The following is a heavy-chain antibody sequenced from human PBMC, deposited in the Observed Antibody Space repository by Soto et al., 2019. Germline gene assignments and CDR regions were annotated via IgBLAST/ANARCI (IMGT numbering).Heavy chain of an antibody. CDR2: IVVGSGNT. D-gene: IGHD2-2*01. J-gene: IGHJ4*02. CDR1: GLTFTSSA. Sequence: SVKVSCKASGLTFTSSAVQWVRQARGQRLEWIGWIVVGSGNTNYAQKFQERVTITRDMSTSTAYMELSSLRSGDTAVYYCAAEGGGYCSSTSCSPVGYWGQGTLVTSPQ. V-gene: IGHV1-58*01. CDR3: AAEGGGYCSSTSCSPVGY.